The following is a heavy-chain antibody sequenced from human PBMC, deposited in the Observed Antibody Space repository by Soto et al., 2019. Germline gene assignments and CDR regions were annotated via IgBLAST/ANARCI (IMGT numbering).Heavy chain of an antibody. CDR3: ARATGSYYDSSGYYHP. J-gene: IGHJ5*02. CDR1: GFTFSSYE. Sequence: PGGSLRLSCAASGFTFSSYEMNWVRQAPGKGLEWVSYISSSGSTIYYADSVKGRFTISRDNAKNSLYLQMNSLRAEDTAVYYCARATGSYYDSSGYYHPWGKGTLVTVSS. CDR2: ISSSGSTI. V-gene: IGHV3-48*03. D-gene: IGHD3-22*01.